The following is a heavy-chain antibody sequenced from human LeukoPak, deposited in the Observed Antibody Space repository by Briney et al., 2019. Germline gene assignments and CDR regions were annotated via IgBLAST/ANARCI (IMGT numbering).Heavy chain of an antibody. Sequence: SETLSLTCTVSNYSISTDYYWGWIRQPPGKGLEWIGTMYHSGSTYYNPSLKSRVTISVDTPKNQFSLKLSSVTAADTAVYYCARVARRGGSDYYYMDVWGKGTTVTVSS. CDR1: NYSISTDYY. D-gene: IGHD3-16*01. J-gene: IGHJ6*03. CDR3: ARVARRGGSDYYYMDV. CDR2: MYHSGST. V-gene: IGHV4-38-2*02.